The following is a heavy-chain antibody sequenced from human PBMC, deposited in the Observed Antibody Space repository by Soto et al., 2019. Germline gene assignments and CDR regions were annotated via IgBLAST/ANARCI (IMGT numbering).Heavy chain of an antibody. J-gene: IGHJ4*02. Sequence: SETLSLTCTVSGGSISSYYWSWIRQPPGKGLEWIGYIYYSGSTNYNPSLKSRVTISVDTSKNQFSLKLSSVTAADTAVYYCARNYGAPHWSYLAYCGQGTLVTVSS. V-gene: IGHV4-59*01. D-gene: IGHD4-17*01. CDR3: ARNYGAPHWSYLAY. CDR2: IYYSGST. CDR1: GGSISSYY.